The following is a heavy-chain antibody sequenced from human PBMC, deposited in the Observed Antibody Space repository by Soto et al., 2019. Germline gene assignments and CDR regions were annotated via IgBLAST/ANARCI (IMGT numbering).Heavy chain of an antibody. CDR1: GFTFRTYA. Sequence: EVQLLESGGGLVQPGGSLRLSCVASGFTFRTYAMSWVRQAPGKGLKWVAGMSAGGAGTYYADSVKGRFTISRDNSKNTLYLQMNSLRAEDTGVYYCAKVGPGYAFDIWGQGTMVTVSS. D-gene: IGHD3-16*01. J-gene: IGHJ3*02. CDR3: AKVGPGYAFDI. CDR2: MSAGGAGT. V-gene: IGHV3-23*01.